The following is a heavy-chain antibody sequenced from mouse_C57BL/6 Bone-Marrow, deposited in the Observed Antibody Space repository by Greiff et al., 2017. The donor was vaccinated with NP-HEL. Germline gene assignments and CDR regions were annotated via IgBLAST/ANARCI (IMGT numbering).Heavy chain of an antibody. J-gene: IGHJ1*03. V-gene: IGHV1-55*01. D-gene: IGHD1-1*01. Sequence: QVQLQQPGAELVKPGASVKMSCKASGYTFTSYWITWVKQRPGQGLEWIGDIYPGSGSTNYNEKFKSKATLTVDTSSSTAYMQLSSLTSEDSAVYYCARDPYYYGSSRGYFDVWGTGTTVTVSS. CDR2: IYPGSGST. CDR1: GYTFTSYW. CDR3: ARDPYYYGSSRGYFDV.